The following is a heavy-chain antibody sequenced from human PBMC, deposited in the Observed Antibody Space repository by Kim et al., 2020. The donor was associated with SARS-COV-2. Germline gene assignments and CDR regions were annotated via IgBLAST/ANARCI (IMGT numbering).Heavy chain of an antibody. CDR3: ARGHDYGDY. J-gene: IGHJ4*02. V-gene: IGHV7-4-1*02. Sequence: PGKPTYAPGVTGRFVFSLDTSVSTAYLQISSLKAEDTAVYYCARGHDYGDYWGQGTLVTVSS. CDR2: PGKP.